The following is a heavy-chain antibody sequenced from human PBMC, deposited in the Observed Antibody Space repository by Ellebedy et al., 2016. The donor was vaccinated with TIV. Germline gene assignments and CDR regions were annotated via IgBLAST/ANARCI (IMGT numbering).Heavy chain of an antibody. Sequence: AASVKVSCKASGYTFTYRYLHWVRQAPGQALEWMGWINAGNGNTKYSQKFQGRVTITRDTSASTAYMELSSLRSEDTAVYYCARDGTYSTLNGMDVWGQGTTVTVSS. J-gene: IGHJ6*02. CDR3: ARDGTYSTLNGMDV. CDR2: INAGNGNT. V-gene: IGHV1-3*01. D-gene: IGHD6-13*01. CDR1: GYTFTYRY.